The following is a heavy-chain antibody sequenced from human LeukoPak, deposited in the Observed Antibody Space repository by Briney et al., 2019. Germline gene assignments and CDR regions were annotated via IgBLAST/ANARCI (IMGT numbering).Heavy chain of an antibody. V-gene: IGHV3-48*01. CDR1: GFTFRSYS. Sequence: PGGSLRLSCAASGFTFRSYSMNWVRQAPGKGLEWVSYITSSSTIFYADSVKGRFTVSRDNAKNSLYLQMNSLRAEDTAVYYCASVRGGYWGQGTLVTVSS. J-gene: IGHJ4*02. D-gene: IGHD3-16*01. CDR2: ITSSSTI. CDR3: ASVRGGY.